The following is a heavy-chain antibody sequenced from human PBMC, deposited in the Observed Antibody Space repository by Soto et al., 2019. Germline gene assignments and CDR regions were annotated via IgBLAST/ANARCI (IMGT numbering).Heavy chain of an antibody. CDR2: ISSSSTI. V-gene: IGHV3-48*02. CDR3: ARDYDGGPYYFDY. Sequence: PGGSLRLSCAASGFTFSSYSMNWVRQAPGKGLEWVSYISSSSTIYYADSVKGRFTISRDNAKNSLYLQMNSLRDEDTAVYYCARDYDGGPYYFDYWGQGTLVTVSS. D-gene: IGHD4-17*01. CDR1: GFTFSSYS. J-gene: IGHJ4*02.